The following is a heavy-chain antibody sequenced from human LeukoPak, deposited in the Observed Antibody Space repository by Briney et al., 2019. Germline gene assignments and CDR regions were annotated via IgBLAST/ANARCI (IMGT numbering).Heavy chain of an antibody. CDR1: RFTFDDYA. CDR2: ISWNSAVI. D-gene: IGHD3-9*01. Sequence: GGSLRLSCAASRFTFDDYAMHWVRHAPGKGLEWVSGISWNSAVIDYADSVRGRFTISRDNGENSLYLQMNSLRTEDTALYFCVKDRTDILTGYGDGKDGFGMWGRGTMVTVSS. J-gene: IGHJ3*02. V-gene: IGHV3-9*01. CDR3: VKDRTDILTGYGDGKDGFGM.